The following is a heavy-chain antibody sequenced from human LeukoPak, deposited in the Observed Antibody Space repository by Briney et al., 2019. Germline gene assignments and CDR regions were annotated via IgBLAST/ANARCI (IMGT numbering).Heavy chain of an antibody. CDR2: INHSGST. D-gene: IGHD2-2*01. Sequence: PSETLSLTCAVYGGSFSGYYWSWIRQPPGKGLEWIGEINHSGSTNHNPSLKSRVTISVDTSKNQFSLKLSSVTAADTAVYYCARRSSTSSSFQFDYWGQGTLVTVSS. CDR3: ARRSSTSSSFQFDY. V-gene: IGHV4-34*01. CDR1: GGSFSGYY. J-gene: IGHJ4*02.